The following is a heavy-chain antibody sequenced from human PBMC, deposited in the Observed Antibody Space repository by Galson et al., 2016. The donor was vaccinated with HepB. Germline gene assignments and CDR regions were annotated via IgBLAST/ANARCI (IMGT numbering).Heavy chain of an antibody. J-gene: IGHJ4*02. CDR2: IYSGGTT. Sequence: SLRLSCAASGFTFSNAWMTRVRQAPGKGLEWVSVIYSGGTTYYADSVTGRFTISRDSSKNTQYLQMNSLRVEDTAGYYCTRDWGSSWFIHWGQGTQVTVAS. D-gene: IGHD6-13*01. CDR1: GFTFSNAW. V-gene: IGHV3-66*01. CDR3: TRDWGSSWFIH.